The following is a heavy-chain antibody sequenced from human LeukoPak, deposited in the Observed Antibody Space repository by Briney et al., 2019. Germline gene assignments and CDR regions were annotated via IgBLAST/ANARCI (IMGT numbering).Heavy chain of an antibody. V-gene: IGHV1-8*03. Sequence: ASVKVSCKASGYTFTSYDINWVRQATGQGLEWMGWMNPNSGNTGYAQKFQGRVSITRNTSISTAYMELSSLRSEDTAVYYCARGRRWWELHGAFDIWGQGTMVTVSS. CDR1: GYTFTSYD. D-gene: IGHD1-26*01. CDR2: MNPNSGNT. CDR3: ARGRRWWELHGAFDI. J-gene: IGHJ3*02.